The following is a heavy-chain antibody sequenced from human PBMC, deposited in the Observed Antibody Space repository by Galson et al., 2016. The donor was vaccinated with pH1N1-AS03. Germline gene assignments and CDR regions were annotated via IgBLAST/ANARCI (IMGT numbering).Heavy chain of an antibody. Sequence: LRLSCAASEFPFSIYHMSWVRQAPGKGLEWVSYINSRSDTIYYAGSVKGRFTISRDNAKNSLYLQMSSLRDDDTAVYYCARDSGYGGTFDNWGQGALVTVSS. CDR2: INSRSDTI. J-gene: IGHJ4*02. CDR3: ARDSGYGGTFDN. CDR1: EFPFSIYH. D-gene: IGHD5-12*01. V-gene: IGHV3-48*02.